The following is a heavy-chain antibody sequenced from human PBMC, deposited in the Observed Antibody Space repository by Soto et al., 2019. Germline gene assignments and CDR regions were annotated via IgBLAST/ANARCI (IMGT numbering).Heavy chain of an antibody. CDR2: ISGSGGST. D-gene: IGHD1-26*01. CDR3: AKDKGGATDAFDI. CDR1: GFTFSSYA. J-gene: IGHJ3*02. V-gene: IGHV3-23*01. Sequence: PGGSLRLSCAASGFTFSSYAMSWVRQAPGKGLEWVSAISGSGGSTYYADSVKGRFTISRDNSKNTLYLQMNSLRAEGTAVYYCAKDKGGATDAFDIWGQGTMVTVSS.